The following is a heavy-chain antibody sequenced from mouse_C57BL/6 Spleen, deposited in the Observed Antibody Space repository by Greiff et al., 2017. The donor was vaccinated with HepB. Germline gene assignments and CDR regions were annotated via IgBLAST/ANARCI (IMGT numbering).Heavy chain of an antibody. Sequence: VQLQQSGAELEMPGASVKLSCKASGYTFTSYWMHWVKQRPGQGLEWIGEIDPSDSYTNYNQKFKGKSTLTVDKSSSTAYMQLSSLTSEDSAVYYCARGIYYYGSSYIDYWGQGTTLTVSS. D-gene: IGHD1-1*01. CDR1: GYTFTSYW. CDR2: IDPSDSYT. V-gene: IGHV1-69*01. CDR3: ARGIYYYGSSYIDY. J-gene: IGHJ2*01.